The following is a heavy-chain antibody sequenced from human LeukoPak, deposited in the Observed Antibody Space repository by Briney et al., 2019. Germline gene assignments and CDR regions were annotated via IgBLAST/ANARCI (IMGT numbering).Heavy chain of an antibody. CDR3: ATDIAYSSSWIFDY. Sequence: ASVKVSCKVSGYTLTELSMHWVRQAPGKGLEWMGGFDPEDGETIYAQKFQGRVTMTEDTSTDTAYMELSSLRSEDTAVYYCATDIAYSSSWIFDYWGQGTLVTVSS. J-gene: IGHJ4*02. V-gene: IGHV1-24*01. D-gene: IGHD6-13*01. CDR1: GYTLTELS. CDR2: FDPEDGET.